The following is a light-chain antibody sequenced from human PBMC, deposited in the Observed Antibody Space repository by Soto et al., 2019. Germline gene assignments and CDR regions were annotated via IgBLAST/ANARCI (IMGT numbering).Light chain of an antibody. V-gene: IGKV1-27*01. CDR2: AAS. Sequence: DIQMTQSPSSLSASVGDRVTITCRASQDISGYLAWYQQKPGKVPMLLIYAASTLQSGVPSRFSGSGSGTDFTLTISSLQPEDVATYYCQKYNSAPSLTFGGGTKVEIK. CDR1: QDISGY. J-gene: IGKJ4*01. CDR3: QKYNSAPSLT.